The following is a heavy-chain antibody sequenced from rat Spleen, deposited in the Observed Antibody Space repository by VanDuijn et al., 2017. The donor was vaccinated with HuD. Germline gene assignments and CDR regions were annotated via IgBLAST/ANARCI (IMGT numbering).Heavy chain of an antibody. Sequence: EVQLVESGGGLVQPGRSMKLSCAASGFTFSNYDMAWVRQAPTKGLEWVASISYDGSSTYYRDSVKGRFTISRDSAESTLYLQMNSLRSEDTATYYCARHGVNYGSYNWFAYWGQGTLVTVSS. CDR3: ARHGVNYGSYNWFAY. CDR1: GFTFSNYD. J-gene: IGHJ3*01. V-gene: IGHV5-22*01. D-gene: IGHD1-6*01. CDR2: ISYDGSST.